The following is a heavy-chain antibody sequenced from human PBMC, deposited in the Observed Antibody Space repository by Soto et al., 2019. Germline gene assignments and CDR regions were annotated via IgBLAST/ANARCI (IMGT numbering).Heavy chain of an antibody. CDR1: GGSISSGGYY. CDR2: IYYSGST. CDR3: ARGVTMVRGVIHTPYFDY. Sequence: QVQLQESGPGLVKPSQTLSLTCTVSGGSISSGGYYWSGIRQHPGKGLEWIGYIYYSGSTYYNPTIKSPVTISVDTSKNQFSLKLSSVTAADTAVYYCARGVTMVRGVIHTPYFDYWGQGTLVTVSS. J-gene: IGHJ4*02. D-gene: IGHD3-10*01. V-gene: IGHV4-31*01.